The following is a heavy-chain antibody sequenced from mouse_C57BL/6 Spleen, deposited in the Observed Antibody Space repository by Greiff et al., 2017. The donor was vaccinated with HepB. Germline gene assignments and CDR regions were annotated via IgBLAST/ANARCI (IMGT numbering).Heavy chain of an antibody. D-gene: IGHD4-1*01. CDR3: ARRRELGAMDY. J-gene: IGHJ4*01. CDR2: IYPGDGDT. V-gene: IGHV1-82*01. Sequence: QVQLKESGPELVKPGASVKISCKASGYAFSSSWMNWVKQRPGKGLEWIGRIYPGDGDTNYNGKFKGKATLTADKSSSTAYMQLSSLTSEDSAVYFCARRRELGAMDYWGQETSVTVSS. CDR1: GYAFSSSW.